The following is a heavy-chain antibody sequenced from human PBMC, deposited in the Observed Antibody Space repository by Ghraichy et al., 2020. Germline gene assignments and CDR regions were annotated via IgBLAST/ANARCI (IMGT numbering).Heavy chain of an antibody. CDR2: IIHSGGT. V-gene: IGHV4-34*01. J-gene: IGHJ4*02. Sequence: SETLSLTCAVYGGSFSGYSWSWIRQSPGKGLEWIGEIIHSGGTNYNPSLKSRVTMSLDTSNNQFSLYLRSVTAADTAVYYCARGLGGYRYGYAFWDSWGQGTLVTVSS. CDR3: ARGLGGYRYGYAFWDS. CDR1: GGSFSGYS. D-gene: IGHD5-18*01.